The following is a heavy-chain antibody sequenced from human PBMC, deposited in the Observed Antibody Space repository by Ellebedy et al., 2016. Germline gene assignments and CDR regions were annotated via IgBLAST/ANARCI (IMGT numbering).Heavy chain of an antibody. J-gene: IGHJ4*02. D-gene: IGHD3-10*01. CDR1: GSTFSSYA. Sequence: GGSLRLXXAASGSTFSSYAMSWVRQAPGKGLEWVSAISGSGGSTYSADSVKGRFTISRDNSKNTLYLQMSSLRAEDTAVYYCVKGLLWSRGTDYWGQGTLVTVSS. CDR2: ISGSGGST. V-gene: IGHV3-23*01. CDR3: VKGLLWSRGTDY.